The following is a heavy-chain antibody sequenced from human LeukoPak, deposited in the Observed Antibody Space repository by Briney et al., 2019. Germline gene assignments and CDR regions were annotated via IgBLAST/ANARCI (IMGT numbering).Heavy chain of an antibody. V-gene: IGHV3-30*03. J-gene: IGHJ6*02. CDR2: ISYDGSNK. Sequence: GGSLRLSCAASGFTFSSYGMHWVRQAPGKGLEWVAVISYDGSNKYYADSVKGRFTISRDNSKNTLYLQMNSLRAEDTAVYYCARPPSISNPYFGLDVWGQGTTVTVSS. D-gene: IGHD2/OR15-2a*01. CDR1: GFTFSSYG. CDR3: ARPPSISNPYFGLDV.